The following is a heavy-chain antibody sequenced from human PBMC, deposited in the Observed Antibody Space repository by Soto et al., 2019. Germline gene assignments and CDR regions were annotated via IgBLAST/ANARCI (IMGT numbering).Heavy chain of an antibody. CDR3: AHAGDYALLTFAH. J-gene: IGHJ4*02. V-gene: IGHV2-5*02. CDR1: GFSLSTYHMG. D-gene: IGHD4-17*01. Sequence: QITLKESGPTLVRPAQTLTLTCDFSGFSLSTYHMGVAWIRQPPGKALEWLALIYWDDDKRYSPSLKDRLAISKDTSSNQWALTITNMDPGNTATSFGAHAGDYALLTFAHGGPGTLVTVPS. CDR2: IYWDDDK.